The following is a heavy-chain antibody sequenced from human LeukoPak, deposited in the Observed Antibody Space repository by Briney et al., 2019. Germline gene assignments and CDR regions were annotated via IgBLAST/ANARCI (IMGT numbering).Heavy chain of an antibody. J-gene: IGHJ4*02. Sequence: AGSLRLSCAASGFTFSSYSMNWVRQPQGKGREWVSSISSSSSYIYYADSVKGRFTISRDNAKNSLYLQMNSLSGEDRAVYYCARDRWQLAQDFDYWGQGTLVGVSS. V-gene: IGHV3-21*01. CDR3: ARDRWQLAQDFDY. CDR1: GFTFSSYS. CDR2: ISSSSSYI. D-gene: IGHD6-6*01.